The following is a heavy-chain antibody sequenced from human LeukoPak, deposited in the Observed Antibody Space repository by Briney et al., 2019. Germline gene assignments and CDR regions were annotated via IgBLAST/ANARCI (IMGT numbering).Heavy chain of an antibody. Sequence: SVKLSCKTSGGTFSSSAITWVRQAPGQGLEWMGRIIPVLNITSYAQKFQGRVTITADTSTSTVYMELSSLRSEETAVYYCARDQGLTAPPPYGLDVWGQGTTVIVSS. V-gene: IGHV1-69*04. CDR3: ARDQGLTAPPPYGLDV. D-gene: IGHD4/OR15-4a*01. CDR2: IIPVLNIT. CDR1: GGTFSSSA. J-gene: IGHJ6*02.